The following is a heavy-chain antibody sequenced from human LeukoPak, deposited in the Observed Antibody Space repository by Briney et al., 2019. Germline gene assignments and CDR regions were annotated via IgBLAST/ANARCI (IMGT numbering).Heavy chain of an antibody. Sequence: GGSLRHSCAASGFTFSSYSMNWVRQAPGKGLEWVSYISSSSSTIYYADSVKGRFTISRDNAKNSLYLQMNSLRAEDTAVYYCARDTGSGGFDYWGQGTLVTVSS. D-gene: IGHD1-1*01. CDR3: ARDTGSGGFDY. CDR2: ISSSSSTI. V-gene: IGHV3-48*04. CDR1: GFTFSSYS. J-gene: IGHJ4*02.